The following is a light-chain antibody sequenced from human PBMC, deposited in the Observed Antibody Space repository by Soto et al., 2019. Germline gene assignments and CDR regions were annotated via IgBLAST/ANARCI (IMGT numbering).Light chain of an antibody. CDR2: GAS. CDR3: QQYGSSPPNT. CDR1: QSVSSSY. Sequence: IVMTQSPSTLSGSQGERATLSCRASQSVSSSYLAWYQQKPGQAPRLLIYGASSRATGIPDRFSGSGSGTDFTLTISRLEPEDFAVYYCQQYGSSPPNTFGQGTRLEIK. J-gene: IGKJ5*01. V-gene: IGKV3-20*01.